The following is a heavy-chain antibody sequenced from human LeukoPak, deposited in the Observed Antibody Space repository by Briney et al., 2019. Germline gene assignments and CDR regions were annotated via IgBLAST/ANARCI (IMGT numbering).Heavy chain of an antibody. CDR3: ARVEYCDFWSGYYDYYFDY. V-gene: IGHV1-8*01. CDR1: GYTFTSYD. Sequence: ASVKVSCKASGYTFTSYDINWVRQATGQGLEWMGWMNPNSGNTGYAQKFQGRVTMTRNTSISTAYMELSSLRSEDTAVYYCARVEYCDFWSGYYDYYFDYWGQGTLVTVSS. D-gene: IGHD3-3*01. J-gene: IGHJ4*02. CDR2: MNPNSGNT.